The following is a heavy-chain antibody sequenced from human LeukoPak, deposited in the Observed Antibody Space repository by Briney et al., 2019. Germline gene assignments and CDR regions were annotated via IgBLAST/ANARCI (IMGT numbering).Heavy chain of an antibody. D-gene: IGHD3-10*01. Sequence: GGSLRLSCAASGFTFSYYGLHWVRQAPGKGLEWVSSISSSSSYIYYADSVKGRFTISRDNAKNSLYLQMNSLRAEDTAVYYCARDSRITMVRGSDAFDIWGQGTMVTVSS. CDR3: ARDSRITMVRGSDAFDI. V-gene: IGHV3-21*01. CDR1: GFTFSYYG. CDR2: ISSSSSYI. J-gene: IGHJ3*02.